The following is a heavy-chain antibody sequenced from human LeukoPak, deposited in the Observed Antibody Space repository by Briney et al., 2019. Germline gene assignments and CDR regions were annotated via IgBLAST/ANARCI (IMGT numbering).Heavy chain of an antibody. CDR1: GFTFSSYD. Sequence: RSPRPSCAASGFTFSSYDMHWVRQVPGKGLEWVAVISIDGSNKYYADSVKGRFTISRDNSKNTLFLQMNSLRAEDTAVYYCAKSEEDGWSAAFDIWGQGTVHTVS. D-gene: IGHD6-19*01. CDR3: AKSEEDGWSAAFDI. J-gene: IGHJ3*02. CDR2: ISIDGSNK. V-gene: IGHV3-30*18.